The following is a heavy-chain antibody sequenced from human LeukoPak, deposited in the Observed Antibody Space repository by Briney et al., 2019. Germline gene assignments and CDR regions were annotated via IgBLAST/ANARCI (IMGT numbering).Heavy chain of an antibody. J-gene: IGHJ5*02. Sequence: ASVKVSCKTSGYTFTSYYMHWVRQAPGQGLEWMGIINPSGGSTTYAQNFQGRVTMTRDTSISTAYMELSRLRSDDTAVYYCAREFVRANWFDPWGQGTLVTVSS. CDR1: GYTFTSYY. CDR2: INPSGGST. V-gene: IGHV1-46*01. D-gene: IGHD3-10*01. CDR3: AREFVRANWFDP.